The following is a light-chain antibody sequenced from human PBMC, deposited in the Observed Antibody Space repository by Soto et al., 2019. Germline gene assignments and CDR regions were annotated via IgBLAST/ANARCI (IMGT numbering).Light chain of an antibody. CDR2: GVS. V-gene: IGKV3-20*01. Sequence: VLTQSPVTLSFSPGERATLSCSASQSVSSTFLAWYQQKPGQAPRLLIYGVSNRATGIPDRFSGSGSGTDFTLTINRLEPEDFAVYFCGQFVSSPPRTFGQGTKVDI. CDR1: QSVSSTF. J-gene: IGKJ1*01. CDR3: GQFVSSPPRT.